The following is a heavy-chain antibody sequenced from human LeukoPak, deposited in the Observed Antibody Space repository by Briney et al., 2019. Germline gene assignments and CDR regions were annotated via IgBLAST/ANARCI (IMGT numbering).Heavy chain of an antibody. V-gene: IGHV4-39*01. CDR2: ISSSGSI. J-gene: IGHJ4*02. CDR1: GGSISSRPYD. Sequence: ASETLSLTCTVSGGSISSRPYDWGWIRQPPGKGLEYIGSISSSGSIYYNPSLQSRVTISVDASKNQFSLNLGSVTAAETAVYYCARHLSQGDGNKRGFDYWGQGTLVTVSS. D-gene: IGHD5-24*01. CDR3: ARHLSQGDGNKRGFDY.